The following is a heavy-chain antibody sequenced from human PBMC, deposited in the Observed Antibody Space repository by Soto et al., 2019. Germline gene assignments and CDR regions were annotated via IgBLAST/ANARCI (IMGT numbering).Heavy chain of an antibody. D-gene: IGHD2-2*01. J-gene: IGHJ3*02. Sequence: SETLSLTCTVSGGSISSNDYYWGWIRQPPGKGLEWIGSISYTGSTYYNPSLKSRVTMSVDTSKNQFSLKLSSVTAADTAVYYCAREDIVVVPAAMPGAFDIWGQGTMVTVSS. CDR2: ISYTGST. CDR1: GGSISSNDYY. V-gene: IGHV4-39*02. CDR3: AREDIVVVPAAMPGAFDI.